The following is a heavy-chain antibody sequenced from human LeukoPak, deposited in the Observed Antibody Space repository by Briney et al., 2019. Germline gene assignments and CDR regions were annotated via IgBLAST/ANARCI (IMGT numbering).Heavy chain of an antibody. CDR1: GFTLSKYW. J-gene: IGHJ4*02. CDR3: AGVDPDDYGGYYDY. V-gene: IGHV3-74*03. Sequence: GGSLRLSCVGSGFTLSKYWMHWVRQVPGKGLVWVSRIKSDGNTAYADSVKGRFTISRDNVKNTLYLQMNSLRAEDTAVYYCAGVDPDDYGGYYDYWGQGTLVTVSS. CDR2: IKSDGNT. D-gene: IGHD4-23*01.